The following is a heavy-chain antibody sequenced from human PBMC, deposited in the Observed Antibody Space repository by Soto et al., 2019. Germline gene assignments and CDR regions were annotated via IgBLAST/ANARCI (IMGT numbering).Heavy chain of an antibody. J-gene: IGHJ3*02. Sequence: GGSLRLSCAASGFTFSSYAMHWVRQAPGKGLEWVAVISYDGSNKYYADSVKGRFTISRDNSKNTLYLQMNSLRAEDTAVYYCARDGAFDIWGQGTMVTVSS. CDR3: ARDGAFDI. V-gene: IGHV3-30*04. CDR1: GFTFSSYA. CDR2: ISYDGSNK.